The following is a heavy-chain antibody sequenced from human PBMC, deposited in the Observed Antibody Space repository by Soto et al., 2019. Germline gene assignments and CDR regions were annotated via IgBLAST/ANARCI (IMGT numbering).Heavy chain of an antibody. CDR3: AKGSGYNRDGLDY. D-gene: IGHD1-1*01. V-gene: IGHV3-9*01. CDR2: ISWNSGSI. J-gene: IGHJ4*02. CDR1: GFTFDDYA. Sequence: GGSLRLSCAASGFTFDDYAMHWVRQAPGKGLEWVSGISWNSGSIDYADSVKGRFTISRDNAKNSLYLQMNSLRAEDTALYYCAKGSGYNRDGLDYWGQGTLVTVSS.